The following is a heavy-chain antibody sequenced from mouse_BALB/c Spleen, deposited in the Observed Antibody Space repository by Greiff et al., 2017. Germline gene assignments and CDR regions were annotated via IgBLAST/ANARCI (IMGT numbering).Heavy chain of an antibody. CDR3: ARGRMTSWFAY. V-gene: IGHV1-14*01. CDR2: INPYNDGT. J-gene: IGHJ3*01. Sequence: VQLQQSGPELVKPGASVKMSCKASGYTFTSYVMHWVKQKPGQGLEWIGYINPYNDGTKYNEKFKGKATLTSDKSSSTASMELSSLTSEDSAVYYCARGRMTSWFAYWGQGTLVTVSA. CDR1: GYTFTSYV.